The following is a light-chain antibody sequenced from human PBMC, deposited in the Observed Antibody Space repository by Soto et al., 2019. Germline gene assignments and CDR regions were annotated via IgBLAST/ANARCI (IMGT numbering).Light chain of an antibody. Sequence: EIVMTQSPATLSVSPGEGATLSCKASQNVYNNLAWYQQRPGQPPRLLIYDASTRATGISARVSGSGYGTEFTPTISSLQSEDFAVYFCQQCRNWPLTFGGGTKVEIK. CDR1: QNVYNN. CDR3: QQCRNWPLT. V-gene: IGKV3-15*01. CDR2: DAS. J-gene: IGKJ4*01.